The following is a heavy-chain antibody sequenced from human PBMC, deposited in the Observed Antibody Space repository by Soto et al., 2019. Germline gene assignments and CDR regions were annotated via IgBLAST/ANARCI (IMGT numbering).Heavy chain of an antibody. CDR3: QCTPSPRVDY. CDR2: IIPIFGTA. CDR1: GGTFSSYA. D-gene: IGHD2-2*01. J-gene: IGHJ4*02. V-gene: IGHV1-69*13. Sequence: GASVKVSCKASGGTFSSYAISWVRQAPGQGLEWMGGIIPIFGTANYAQKFQGRVTITADESTSTAYMELSSLRSEDTAVYYCQCTPSPRVDYWGQGTLVTVSS.